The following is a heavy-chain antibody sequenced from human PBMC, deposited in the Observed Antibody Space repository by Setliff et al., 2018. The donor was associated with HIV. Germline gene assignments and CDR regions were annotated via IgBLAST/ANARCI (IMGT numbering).Heavy chain of an antibody. CDR3: ASRGYSYGFEY. Sequence: PGGSLRLSCATSGLNLSYYTMHWVRQAPGKGLEWVAFISFDGSVKNYGDSVKGRFTISRDNSKNTLYLQLNSLRPEDTAVYYCASRGYSYGFEYWGQGTLVTVSS. J-gene: IGHJ4*02. CDR1: GLNLSYYT. V-gene: IGHV3-30*04. CDR2: ISFDGSVK. D-gene: IGHD5-18*01.